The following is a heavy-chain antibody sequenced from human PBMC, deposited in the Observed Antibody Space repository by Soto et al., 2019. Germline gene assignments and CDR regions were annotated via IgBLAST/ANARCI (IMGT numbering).Heavy chain of an antibody. V-gene: IGHV4-59*01. CDR2: IHYTGTT. D-gene: IGHD3-9*01. CDR3: ARDRSYETGYTVYYYAMDV. Sequence: LSLTCSVSGGSISSYYWSWIRQPPGKGLEWVGYIHYTGTTNYNPSLKSRVTMSVDTSKSQFSLKLSSVTAADTAVYYCARDRSYETGYTVYYYAMDVWGQGTTVTVSS. CDR1: GGSISSYY. J-gene: IGHJ6*02.